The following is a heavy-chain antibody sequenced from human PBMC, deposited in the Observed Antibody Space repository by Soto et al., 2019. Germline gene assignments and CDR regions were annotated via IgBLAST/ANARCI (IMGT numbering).Heavy chain of an antibody. CDR2: ISGSGGST. J-gene: IGHJ6*02. CDR3: AKGGGLYCTNGVCYTEPYYYGMDV. Sequence: GGSLRLSCAASGFTFSSYAMSWVRQAPGKGLEWVSAISGSGGSTYYADSVKGRFTISRDNSKNTLYLQMNSLRAEDTAVYYCAKGGGLYCTNGVCYTEPYYYGMDVWGQGTTVTVSS. V-gene: IGHV3-23*01. CDR1: GFTFSSYA. D-gene: IGHD2-8*01.